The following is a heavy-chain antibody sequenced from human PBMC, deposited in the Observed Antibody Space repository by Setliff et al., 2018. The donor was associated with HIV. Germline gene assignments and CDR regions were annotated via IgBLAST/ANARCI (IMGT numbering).Heavy chain of an antibody. V-gene: IGHV4-59*11. Sequence: SETLSLTCTVSGGSISSHYWSWVRQSPGKGLEWIGSSSYSGSTNHNPSLKNRVTISVDTSKNQFSLRLSSVTSADTAVYYCARGVTSPFATGIWGHGTLVTVSS. J-gene: IGHJ4*01. CDR2: SSYSGST. CDR3: ARGVTSPFATGI. CDR1: GGSISSHY. D-gene: IGHD2-2*01.